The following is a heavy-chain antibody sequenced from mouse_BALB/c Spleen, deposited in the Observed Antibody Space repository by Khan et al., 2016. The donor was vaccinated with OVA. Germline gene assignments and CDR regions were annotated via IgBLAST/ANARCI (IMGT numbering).Heavy chain of an antibody. Sequence: VQLQQSGAELARPGASVKMSCKASGYTFTSYTMHWVKQRPGQGLEWIGYINPSSSYPNYNQKFKDKATLTADKSSSTAYMHLSSLTSEDSAVYYGTREGAYYRSDGRFAYWGQGTRVTVSA. CDR2: INPSSSYP. D-gene: IGHD2-14*01. J-gene: IGHJ3*01. CDR1: GYTFTSYT. V-gene: IGHV1-4*01. CDR3: TREGAYYRSDGRFAY.